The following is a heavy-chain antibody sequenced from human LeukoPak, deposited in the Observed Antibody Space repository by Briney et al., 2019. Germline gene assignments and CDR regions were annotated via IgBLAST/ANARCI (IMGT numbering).Heavy chain of an antibody. D-gene: IGHD1-14*01. J-gene: IGHJ4*02. CDR3: AKSQEDVAMKITLGVH. Sequence: PGGSLRLSCAASGFAFSSYAMGWVRQAPGKGLEWVSSISGSGSSTYYAESVRGRFTISRDNAKNTLNLQLSNLRVEDTATYYCAKSQEDVAMKITLGVHWGQGTLVTVSS. CDR2: ISGSGSST. CDR1: GFAFSSYA. V-gene: IGHV3-23*01.